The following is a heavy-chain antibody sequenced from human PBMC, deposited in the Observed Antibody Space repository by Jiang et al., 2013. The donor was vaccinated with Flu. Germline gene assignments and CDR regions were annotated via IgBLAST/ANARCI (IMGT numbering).Heavy chain of an antibody. V-gene: IGHV4-61*01. CDR3: ARSRPYESGSYYDAFDM. Sequence: SGSGLVKPSETLSLTCTVSGGSVSSGSYYWSWIRQPPGKGLEWIGYMYYTGSSDHNPSLKSRVTISVDTSKNQFSLKLSSVTAADTAVYYCARSRPYESGSYYDAFDMWGQGTRVTVSS. CDR2: MYYTGSS. J-gene: IGHJ3*02. CDR1: GGSVSSGSYY. D-gene: IGHD3-10*01.